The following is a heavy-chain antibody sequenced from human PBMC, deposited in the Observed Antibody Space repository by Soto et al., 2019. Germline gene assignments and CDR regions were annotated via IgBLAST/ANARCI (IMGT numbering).Heavy chain of an antibody. Sequence: QVQLVESGGGVVQPGRSLRLSCAASGFTLSSYVMHWVRQAPGKGLEWVARISYAGNDNYYADSVKGRFTISRDNSKKTLYLQMTSLRADDTAVYYCARDRQQWLEPAGGALPFWGQGQWSSSPQ. CDR2: ISYAGNDN. CDR1: GFTLSSYV. D-gene: IGHD6-19*01. J-gene: IGHJ3*01. CDR3: ARDRQQWLEPAGGALPF. V-gene: IGHV3-30-3*01.